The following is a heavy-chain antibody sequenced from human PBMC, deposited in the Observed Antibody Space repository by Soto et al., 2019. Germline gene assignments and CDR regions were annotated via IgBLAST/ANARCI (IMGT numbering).Heavy chain of an antibody. V-gene: IGHV3-23*04. CDR2: IIGSGGRT. J-gene: IGHJ3*02. CDR3: AKDKIGYALWAFDM. Sequence: ELHVVESGGGLVQPGGSLRLSCVASGFTFSTYAMNWVRQAPGRGLEWVSSIIGSGGRTNYADSVKGRFTISRDNSKSTAFLQMTSLRAEVTAVSYCAKDKIGYALWAFDMWGQGTMVTVSS. D-gene: IGHD5-12*01. CDR1: GFTFSTYA.